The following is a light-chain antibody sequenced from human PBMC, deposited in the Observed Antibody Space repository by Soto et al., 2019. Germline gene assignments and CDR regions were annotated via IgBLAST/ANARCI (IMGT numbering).Light chain of an antibody. CDR2: KVS. CDR3: MKGIISPAT. V-gene: IGKV2-30*01. CDR1: QSLVYSDGNTY. Sequence: ASSSKRTSQSLVYSDGNTYLNWFQQRPGQSPRRLIYKVSNRDSGVPDIFSGSGSGTDCVLKMSWVEAEVVGVDYCMKGIISPATFGQGTGWRL. J-gene: IGKJ5*01.